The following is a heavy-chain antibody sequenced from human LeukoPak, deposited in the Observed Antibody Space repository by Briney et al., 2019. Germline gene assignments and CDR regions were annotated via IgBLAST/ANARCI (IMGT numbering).Heavy chain of an antibody. CDR2: INHSGST. D-gene: IGHD2-2*01. CDR3: ARVLSYQLPKRRNWYFDL. CDR1: GGSFSGYY. Sequence: SETLSLTCAVYGGSFSGYYWSWIRQHPGKGLEWIGEINHSGSTNYNPSLKSRVTISVDTSKNQFSLKLSSVTAADTAVYYCARVLSYQLPKRRNWYFDLWGRGTLVTVSS. V-gene: IGHV4-34*01. J-gene: IGHJ2*01.